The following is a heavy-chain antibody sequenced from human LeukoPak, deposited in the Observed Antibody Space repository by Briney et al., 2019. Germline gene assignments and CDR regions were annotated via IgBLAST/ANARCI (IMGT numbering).Heavy chain of an antibody. CDR3: ATRARADDSNHHFRPLRY. CDR2: INNSGTRG. CDR1: GLTFSYFP. Sequence: PGGSLRLSCAASGLTFSYFPMSWVRQGPGQGLEWVSTINNSGTRGIYADTVRGRFIIARYNSNNTLYLEMSSKRAEDTAIYFCATRARADDSNHHFRPLRYWGQGTLVTVSS. V-gene: IGHV3-23*01. D-gene: IGHD3-22*01. J-gene: IGHJ4*02.